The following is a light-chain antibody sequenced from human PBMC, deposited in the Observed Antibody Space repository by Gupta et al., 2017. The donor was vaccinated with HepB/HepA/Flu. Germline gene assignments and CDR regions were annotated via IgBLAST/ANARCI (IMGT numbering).Light chain of an antibody. Sequence: EIVFTQSPATLSLSPGERATLSCRASQTVSTYLAWYQQKPGQAPRLSIVDTSNRAISIPARCSGSGSGTDFTITSSSLEPEDFAVYYCQQSSKWITFGQGTRLEIK. CDR3: QQSSKWIT. J-gene: IGKJ5*01. CDR2: DTS. V-gene: IGKV3-11*01. CDR1: QTVSTY.